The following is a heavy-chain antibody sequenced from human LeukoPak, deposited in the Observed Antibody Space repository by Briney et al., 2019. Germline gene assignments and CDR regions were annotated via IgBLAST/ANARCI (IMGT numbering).Heavy chain of an antibody. Sequence: PGGSLRLSCAASGFSFSSYNMNWVRQVPGKGLEWVSSISTSSDYTYYVDSVKGRFTISRDNAKNSLFLQMNSLRAEDTAVYFCARARYYDARGDAFDIWGQGTMVTVSS. V-gene: IGHV3-21*01. CDR1: GFSFSSYN. CDR3: ARARYYDARGDAFDI. CDR2: ISTSSDYT. D-gene: IGHD3-16*01. J-gene: IGHJ3*02.